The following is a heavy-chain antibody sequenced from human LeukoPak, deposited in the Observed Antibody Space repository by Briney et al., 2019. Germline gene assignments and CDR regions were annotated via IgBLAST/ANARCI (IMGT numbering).Heavy chain of an antibody. CDR2: IKEDGSEK. Sequence: GGSLRLSCAASGFAFSSSWMTWVRQAPGKGLEWVANIKEDGSEKYYVDSVKGRFTISRDNAKNSLYLQMNSLRAEDTAMYYCARDSGWFRFDYWGQGTLVTVSS. CDR1: GFAFSSSW. CDR3: ARDSGWFRFDY. V-gene: IGHV3-7*03. D-gene: IGHD6-13*01. J-gene: IGHJ4*02.